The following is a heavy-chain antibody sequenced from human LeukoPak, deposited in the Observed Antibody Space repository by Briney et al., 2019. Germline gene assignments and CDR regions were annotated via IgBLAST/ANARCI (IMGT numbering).Heavy chain of an antibody. CDR1: GFTFSSYW. V-gene: IGHV3-74*01. CDR2: ISSDGSST. D-gene: IGHD6-19*01. Sequence: PGGSLRLSCAASGFTFSSYWMYWVRQAPGKGLVWVSRISSDGSSTNYADSVKGRVTISRDNAKNTLHLQMNSLRAEDTAVYYCARELRAVWEQWLFDYWGQGILVTVSS. CDR3: ARELRAVWEQWLFDY. J-gene: IGHJ4*02.